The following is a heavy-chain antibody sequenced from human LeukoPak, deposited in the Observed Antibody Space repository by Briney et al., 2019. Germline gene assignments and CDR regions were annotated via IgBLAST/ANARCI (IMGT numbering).Heavy chain of an antibody. D-gene: IGHD4-17*01. J-gene: IGHJ6*03. CDR2: IYCSCST. V-gene: IGHV4-59*13. Sequence: PSETLSLTCTVSGGSISSYYWSWIRQPPGKGLGWIGYIYCSCSTNYNPSLKSRVTMSVVTFKNQFSLKLSSVTAADTAVYYWASTVTTGYYYYMDVWGKGTTVPVSS. CDR3: ASTVTTGYYYYMDV. CDR1: GGSISSYY.